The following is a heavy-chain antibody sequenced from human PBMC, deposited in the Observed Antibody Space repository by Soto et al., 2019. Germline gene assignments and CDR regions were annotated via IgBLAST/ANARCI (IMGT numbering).Heavy chain of an antibody. J-gene: IGHJ4*02. CDR2: IYYSGST. CDR1: GGSISSGGYY. Sequence: QVQLQESGPGLVKPSQTLSLTCTVSGGSISSGGYYWSWIRQHPGKGLEWIGYIYYSGSTYYNPSLKSRVIISVDTSKNQFSLKRSSVTAADTAVYYCARGRSSTSPYPIGYWGQGTLVTVSS. V-gene: IGHV4-31*03. D-gene: IGHD2-2*01. CDR3: ARGRSSTSPYPIGY.